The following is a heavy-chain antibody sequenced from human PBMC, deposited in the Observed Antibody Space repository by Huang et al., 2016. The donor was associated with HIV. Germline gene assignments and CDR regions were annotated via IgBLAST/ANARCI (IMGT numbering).Heavy chain of an antibody. Sequence: QVQLVQSGAEMKKSGSSVKVSCKASRGTVRSFSFTWVLHAPGHGLEWMVGIIPLHYTTGLAQKFRGRVTLTADESTNTAFMELSVLTSQDTAVYYCAIGVGNSNRGFDIWGQGTLVTVS. CDR3: AIGVGNSNRGFDI. D-gene: IGHD5-18*01. J-gene: IGHJ4*02. V-gene: IGHV1-69*13. CDR1: RGTVRSFS. CDR2: IIPLHYTT.